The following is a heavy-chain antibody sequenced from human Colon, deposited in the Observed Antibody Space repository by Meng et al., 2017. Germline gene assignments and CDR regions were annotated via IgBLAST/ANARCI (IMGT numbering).Heavy chain of an antibody. J-gene: IGHJ4*02. CDR3: TRAFRYGHDY. D-gene: IGHD5-18*01. Sequence: VQLVESGGGLVPPGGSLKLSCAASGFTFSGSTMHWVRQASGKGLEWVGRIRTKGDNYATTYAASVKGRFTISRDDSKNTAYLQVDSLKTEDTAVYYCTRAFRYGHDYWGQGALVTVSS. V-gene: IGHV3-73*02. CDR2: IRTKGDNYAT. CDR1: GFTFSGST.